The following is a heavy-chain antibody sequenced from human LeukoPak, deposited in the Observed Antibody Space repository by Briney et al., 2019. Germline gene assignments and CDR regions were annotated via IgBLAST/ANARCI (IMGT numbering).Heavy chain of an antibody. CDR2: ISYDGSNK. CDR1: GFTFSSYG. Sequence: PGGSLRLSCAASGFTFSSYGMHWVRQAPGKGLEWVAVISYDGSNKYYADSVKGRFTISRDNSKNTLYLQMNSLRAEDTAVYYCARGARGVISYFDYWGQGTLVTVSP. D-gene: IGHD3-10*01. V-gene: IGHV3-30*03. J-gene: IGHJ4*02. CDR3: ARGARGVISYFDY.